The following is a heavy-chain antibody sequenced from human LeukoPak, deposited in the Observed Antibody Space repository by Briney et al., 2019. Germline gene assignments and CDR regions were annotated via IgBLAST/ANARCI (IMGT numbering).Heavy chain of an antibody. CDR1: EGIFSSYA. V-gene: IGHV1-69*05. CDR3: ASEYCSGGSCYGGRSDY. Sequence: GASVKVSCKASEGIFSSYAISWVRQAPGQGLEWMGRIIPIFGTANYAQKFQGRVTITTDESTSTAYMELSSLRSEDTAVYYFASEYCSGGSCYGGRSDYWGQGTLVTVSS. J-gene: IGHJ4*02. CDR2: IIPIFGTA. D-gene: IGHD2-15*01.